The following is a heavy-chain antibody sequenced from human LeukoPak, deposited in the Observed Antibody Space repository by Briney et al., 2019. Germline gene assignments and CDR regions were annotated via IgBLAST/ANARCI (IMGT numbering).Heavy chain of an antibody. CDR1: GGSISSYY. J-gene: IGHJ2*01. CDR2: IYYSGGT. D-gene: IGHD3-3*01. Sequence: MTSETLSLTCTVSGGSISSYYWSWIRQPPGKGLEWIGYIYYSGGTNYNPSLKSRVTISVDTSKNQFSLKLSSVTAADTAVYYCARDAPYDFWSGYPNWYFDLWGRGTLVTVSS. V-gene: IGHV4-59*01. CDR3: ARDAPYDFWSGYPNWYFDL.